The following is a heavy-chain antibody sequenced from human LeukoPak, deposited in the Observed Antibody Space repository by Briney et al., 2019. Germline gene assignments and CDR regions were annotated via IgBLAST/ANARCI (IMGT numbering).Heavy chain of an antibody. J-gene: IGHJ5*02. CDR2: IYYSGST. D-gene: IGHD2-2*01. CDR1: GGSISSYY. Sequence: SETLSLTCTVSGGSISSYYWSWIRQPPGKGLEWIGYIYYSGSTNYNPSLKSRVTISVDTSKNQFSLKLSSVTAADTAVYYCARDYLGYCSSTSCYGPRWFDPWGQGTLVTVSS. CDR3: ARDYLGYCSSTSCYGPRWFDP. V-gene: IGHV4-59*01.